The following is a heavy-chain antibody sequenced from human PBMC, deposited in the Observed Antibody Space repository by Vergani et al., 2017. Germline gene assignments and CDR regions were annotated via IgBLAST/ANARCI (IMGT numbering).Heavy chain of an antibody. CDR1: GFSIDNGYY. J-gene: IGHJ5*02. V-gene: IGHV4-38-2*01. Sequence: QVQLQESGPGLVKPSETLSLTCAVSGFSIDNGYYWDWIRQPPGKGLEWIGSIYRTGRTHFNPSLKSRVTISVDTSKSQFSLKLSSVTAADTAVYYCTRHWAVVAANNWCDPWGQGTLVTVSS. D-gene: IGHD2-15*01. CDR3: TRHWAVVAANNWCDP. CDR2: IYRTGRT.